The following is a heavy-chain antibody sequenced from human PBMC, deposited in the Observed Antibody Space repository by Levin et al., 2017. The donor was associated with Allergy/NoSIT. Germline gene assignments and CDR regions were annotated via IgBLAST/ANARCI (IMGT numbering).Heavy chain of an antibody. V-gene: IGHV3-7*04. D-gene: IGHD5-12*01. CDR1: GFTFSSYW. Sequence: GGSLRLSCAASGFTFSSYWMSWVRQAPGKGLEWVANIKQDGSEKYYVDSVKGRFTISRDNAKNSLYLQMNSLRAEDTAVYYCARDPADSGYDYVESGAREGYWGQGTLVTVSS. J-gene: IGHJ4*02. CDR3: ARDPADSGYDYVESGAREGY. CDR2: IKQDGSEK.